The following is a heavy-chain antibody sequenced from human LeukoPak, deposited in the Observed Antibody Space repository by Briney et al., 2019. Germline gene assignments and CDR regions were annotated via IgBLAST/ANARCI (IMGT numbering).Heavy chain of an antibody. CDR2: INPISGGT. Sequence: ASVKVSCKASGYTFTGYYMHWVRQAPGQGLEWMGWINPISGGTNYAQKFQGWVTMTRDTSISTAYMELSRLRSDDTAVYYCAREYYDSSGYLWYWGQGTLVTVSS. V-gene: IGHV1-2*04. CDR1: GYTFTGYY. CDR3: AREYYDSSGYLWY. D-gene: IGHD3-22*01. J-gene: IGHJ4*02.